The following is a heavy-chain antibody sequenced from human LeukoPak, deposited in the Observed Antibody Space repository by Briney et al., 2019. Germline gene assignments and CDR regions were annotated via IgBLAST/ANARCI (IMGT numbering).Heavy chain of an antibody. J-gene: IGHJ6*03. CDR3: ARDLRYSNYVRRYYYYYMDV. V-gene: IGHV3-7*01. D-gene: IGHD4-11*01. Sequence: GGSLRLSCAASGFTFSSYWMNWVRQAPGKGLEWVANIKQDGSEKYYVDSVKGRFTISRDNAKNSLYLQMNSLRAEDTAVYYCARDLRYSNYVRRYYYYYMDVWGKGTTVTVSS. CDR2: IKQDGSEK. CDR1: GFTFSSYW.